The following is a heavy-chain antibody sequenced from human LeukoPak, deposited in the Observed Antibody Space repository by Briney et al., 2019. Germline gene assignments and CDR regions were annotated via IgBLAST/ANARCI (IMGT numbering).Heavy chain of an antibody. CDR1: GVSISSSNSY. CDR3: ARQTGSGLFILP. V-gene: IGHV4-39*01. D-gene: IGHD3/OR15-3a*01. J-gene: IGHJ4*02. Sequence: SETLSLTCTVSGVSISSSNSYWGWIRQPPGKGLEWIGSIYYSGNTYYNASLKSQVSISIDTSKNQFSLKLTSVTAADMAAYYCARQTGSGLFILPGGQGTLVTVSS. CDR2: IYYSGNT.